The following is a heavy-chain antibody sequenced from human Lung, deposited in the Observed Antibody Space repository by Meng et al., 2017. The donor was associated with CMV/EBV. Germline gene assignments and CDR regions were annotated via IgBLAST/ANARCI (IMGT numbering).Heavy chain of an antibody. V-gene: IGHV3-21*01. CDR3: ARDQGLVFGEVIPYFDY. CDR1: GFPFERYG. Sequence: GGPLRLXCAASGFPFERYGINWVRQAPGQGLEWVSSISSSSSHIHYADSVKGRFTISRDYATNSVFLQMNTLRVDDTALYYCARDQGLVFGEVIPYFDYWXQGTXVTVSS. CDR2: ISSSSSHI. D-gene: IGHD3-3*01. J-gene: IGHJ4*02.